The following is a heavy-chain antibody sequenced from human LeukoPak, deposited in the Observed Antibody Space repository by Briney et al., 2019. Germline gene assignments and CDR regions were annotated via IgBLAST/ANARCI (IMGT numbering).Heavy chain of an antibody. CDR2: IYYSGST. J-gene: IGHJ3*02. CDR3: ARERRWFGELSPGAFDI. CDR1: GGSISSGGYY. D-gene: IGHD3-10*01. Sequence: PSETLSLTCTVSGGSISSGGYYWSWIRQHPGKGLEWIGYIYYSGSTYYNPSLKSRVTISVDTSKNQFSLKLSSVTAADTAVYYCARERRWFGELSPGAFDIWGQGTMGTVSS. V-gene: IGHV4-31*03.